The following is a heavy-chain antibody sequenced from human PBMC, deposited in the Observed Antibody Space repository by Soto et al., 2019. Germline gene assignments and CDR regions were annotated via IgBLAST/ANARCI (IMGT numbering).Heavy chain of an antibody. CDR3: AYLRGFTGYPGY. V-gene: IGHV4-31*03. J-gene: IGHJ4*02. CDR2: IYYSGLT. D-gene: IGHD3-16*01. CDR1: GGSMSSEGYY. Sequence: PSETLSLTCTVSGGSMSSEGYYWSWIRQHPGKGLEWIGYIYYSGLTDYNPSLKSRLTISVDESKNEFYLKMRSVTAADTAVYYCAYLRGFTGYPGYWGQGTLVTVSS.